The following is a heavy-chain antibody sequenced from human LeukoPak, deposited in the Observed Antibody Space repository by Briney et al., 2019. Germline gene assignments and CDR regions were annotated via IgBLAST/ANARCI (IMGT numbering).Heavy chain of an antibody. CDR3: ASAPGSGWSD. V-gene: IGHV4-38-2*01. D-gene: IGHD6-19*01. CDR1: GYSISSGYY. CDR2: ISNSGDT. J-gene: IGHJ4*02. Sequence: PSESLSLTCAVSGYSISSGYYWGWIRQPPGEGLEWIAIISNSGDTYYKASLKSRVTISLDTFKNQFSLKLTSVTVADTAMYYCASAPGSGWSDWGQGVLVSVSS.